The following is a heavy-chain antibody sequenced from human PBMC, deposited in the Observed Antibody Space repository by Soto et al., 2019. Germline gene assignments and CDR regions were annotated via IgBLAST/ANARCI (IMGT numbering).Heavy chain of an antibody. Sequence: PGGSLRLSCAASGFTVSSNCMNWVRQAPGKGLEWVSYISSSSSTIYYADSVKGRFTISRDNAKNSLYLQMNSLRAEDTAVYYYARDKGRSPLDYWGQGTLVTVSS. J-gene: IGHJ4*02. CDR3: ARDKGRSPLDY. V-gene: IGHV3-48*01. CDR2: ISSSSSTI. D-gene: IGHD2-15*01. CDR1: GFTVSSNC.